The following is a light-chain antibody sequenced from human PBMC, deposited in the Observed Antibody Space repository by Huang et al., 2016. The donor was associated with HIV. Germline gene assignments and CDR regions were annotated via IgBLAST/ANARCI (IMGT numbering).Light chain of an antibody. CDR1: QGIRTY. CDR2: ASS. Sequence: IQLTQSPSFLSASVGDRVTITCRASQGIRTYLAWYQQRPGKAPTLLIHASSTLRSGVSERFSGTGSGTDFTLTISNLQVEDFATYYCQQLKSYPYTFGQGTTLGLK. J-gene: IGKJ2*01. CDR3: QQLKSYPYT. V-gene: IGKV1-9*01.